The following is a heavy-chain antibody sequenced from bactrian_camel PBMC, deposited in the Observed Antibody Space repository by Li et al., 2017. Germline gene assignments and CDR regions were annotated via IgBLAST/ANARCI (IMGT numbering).Heavy chain of an antibody. CDR2: IDSDGKT. D-gene: IGHD1*01. CDR3: AATRGPLLVRYVLEEGRYNY. Sequence: VQLVESGGGSVQAGGSLRLSCAASGYIDPLYVMAWFRQAPGKEREGVAGIDSDGKTTYAVSVKGRFTISQDGANNTVYLQMDSLKPEDTATYYCAATRGPLLVRYVLEEGRYNYWGQGTQVTVS. V-gene: IGHV3S53*01. CDR1: GYIDPLYV. J-gene: IGHJ4*01.